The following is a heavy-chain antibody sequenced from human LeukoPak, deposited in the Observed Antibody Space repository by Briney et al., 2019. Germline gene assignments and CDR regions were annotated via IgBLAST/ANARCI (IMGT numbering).Heavy chain of an antibody. D-gene: IGHD6-19*01. V-gene: IGHV3-74*01. Sequence: GGSLRLSCAASGFTFSKYWMLWVRQAPGKGLESVSRINTDGTVTTYADSVKGRFTVSRDNADNTMFLPMNSVRDEDTAVYYCATKQWLAPPPDSWGQGTPVTVSS. J-gene: IGHJ4*02. CDR2: INTDGTVT. CDR3: ATKQWLAPPPDS. CDR1: GFTFSKYW.